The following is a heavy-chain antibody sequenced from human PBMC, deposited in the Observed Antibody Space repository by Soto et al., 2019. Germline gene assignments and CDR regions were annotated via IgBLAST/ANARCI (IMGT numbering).Heavy chain of an antibody. Sequence: GGSLRLSCAGSGFMFSGYWMTWVRQAPGKGLEWVANIDQEGSEKYYVDSVKGRFTISRDRSKNTLYLQMNSLTAGDTAVYYCAKATATGGGAFDICGQGTMVTVSS. CDR2: IDQEGSEK. D-gene: IGHD2-8*02. CDR3: AKATATGGGAFDI. CDR1: GFMFSGYW. V-gene: IGHV3-7*03. J-gene: IGHJ3*02.